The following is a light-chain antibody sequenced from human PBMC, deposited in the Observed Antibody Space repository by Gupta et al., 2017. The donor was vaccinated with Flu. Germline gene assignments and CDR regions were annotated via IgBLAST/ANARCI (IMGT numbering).Light chain of an antibody. CDR1: QDISNY. CDR2: DAS. Sequence: PSSLSASVGDRVTITCQASQDISNYLNWYQQKPGKAPKLLIYDASNLETGVPSRFSGSGSGTDFTFTISSLQPEDIATYYCQQYDNLLFTFGPGTKVDIK. V-gene: IGKV1-33*01. J-gene: IGKJ3*01. CDR3: QQYDNLLFT.